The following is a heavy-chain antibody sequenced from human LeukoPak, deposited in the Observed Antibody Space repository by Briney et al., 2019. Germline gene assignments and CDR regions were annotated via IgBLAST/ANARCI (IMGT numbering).Heavy chain of an antibody. Sequence: GGSLRLSCAASXXXXSXXXXXWVRXXPXXXXXXXXGINNSGGDKYYADSVKGRFTISRDNSMNTLYLHMNGLRADDTAVYYCAKMAGPERRHYFDSWGQGALVSVSS. CDR1: XXXXSXXX. V-gene: IGHV3-23*01. D-gene: IGHD1-1*01. CDR3: AKMAGPERRHYFDS. CDR2: INNSGGDK. J-gene: IGHJ4*02.